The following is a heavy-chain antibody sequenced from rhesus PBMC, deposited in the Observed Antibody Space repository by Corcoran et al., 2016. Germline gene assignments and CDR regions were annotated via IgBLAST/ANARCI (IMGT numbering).Heavy chain of an antibody. Sequence: EVQLVETGGGLVQPGGSLKLSCAASGFTLSSYGMSWVRQAPGKGLEWVSAINRGGGSTYYADSVKGRFTISRDNSKNTLSLQMNSLRAEDTAVYYCAKRGIAGTETHFDYWGQGVLVTVSS. CDR3: AKRGIAGTETHFDY. D-gene: IGHD1-20*01. CDR2: INRGGGST. J-gene: IGHJ4*01. CDR1: GFTLSSYG. V-gene: IGHV3S5*01.